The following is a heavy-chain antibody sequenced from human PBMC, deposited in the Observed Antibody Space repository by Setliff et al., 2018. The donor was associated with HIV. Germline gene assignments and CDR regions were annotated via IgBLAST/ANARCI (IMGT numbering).Heavy chain of an antibody. V-gene: IGHV4-38-2*02. J-gene: IGHJ4*02. CDR2: IYQTGST. CDR1: GYSISSGYY. Sequence: SETLSLTCSVSGYSISSGYYWGWIRQPPGKGLEWIGSIYQTGSTNYNPSPKSRVTVSLDMSNNQFSLKVTSMTAADTAVYYCGRQAWDHQSSGYFVDYWGQGTLVTVSS. D-gene: IGHD6-19*01. CDR3: GRQAWDHQSSGYFVDY.